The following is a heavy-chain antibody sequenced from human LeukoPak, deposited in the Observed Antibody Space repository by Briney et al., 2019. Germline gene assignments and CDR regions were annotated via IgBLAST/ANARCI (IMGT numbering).Heavy chain of an antibody. Sequence: PGGSLRLSCAASGFTVSSNYMSWVRQAPGKGLEWVSVIYSGGSTYYADSVKGRFTISRDNSKNTLYLQMNSLRAEDTAVYYCAKSQVGSSSSGFDYWGQGTLVTVSS. V-gene: IGHV3-53*01. CDR3: AKSQVGSSSSGFDY. CDR1: GFTVSSNY. D-gene: IGHD6-6*01. CDR2: IYSGGST. J-gene: IGHJ4*02.